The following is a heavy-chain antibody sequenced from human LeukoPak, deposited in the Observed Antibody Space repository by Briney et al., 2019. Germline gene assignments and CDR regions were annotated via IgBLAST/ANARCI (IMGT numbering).Heavy chain of an antibody. J-gene: IGHJ2*01. CDR1: GFSVSTYY. D-gene: IGHD3-3*02. CDR2: IYSGATT. V-gene: IGHV3-53*01. CDR3: ARVGDHFHWNLDL. Sequence: GGSLRLSCAASGFSVSTYYMNWVRQAPGKGLEWVSIIYSGATTYYADSVKGRFTISRDTSKNTVSLQMNSLRAEDTAVYFCARVGDHFHWNLDLWGRGTPVSVSS.